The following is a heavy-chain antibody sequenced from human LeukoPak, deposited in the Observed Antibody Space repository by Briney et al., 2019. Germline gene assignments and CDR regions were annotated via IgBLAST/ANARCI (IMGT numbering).Heavy chain of an antibody. Sequence: GGSLRLSCAASGFTFSDYAMSWVRQAPGKGLEWVSEISGSGGRTYYADSVKGRFTISRDNSKNTLYLQMNSLRAEDTAVYYCARDLLNYVWGSYRIGYWGQGTLVTVSS. V-gene: IGHV3-23*01. CDR3: ARDLLNYVWGSYRIGY. J-gene: IGHJ4*02. CDR1: GFTFSDYA. CDR2: ISGSGGRT. D-gene: IGHD3-16*02.